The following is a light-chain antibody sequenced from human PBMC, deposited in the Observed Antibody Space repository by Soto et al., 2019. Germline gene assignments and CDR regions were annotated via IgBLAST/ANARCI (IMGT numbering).Light chain of an antibody. CDR3: QQLNSYPT. Sequence: DIQLTQSPSFLSASVGDRVTITCRASQGISSYLAWYQQKPGKAPKLLIYAASTLQSGVPSRFSGSGSGTEFTLTISSQQPEDSATYYCQQLNSYPTFGPGTKVDIK. V-gene: IGKV1-9*01. CDR2: AAS. J-gene: IGKJ3*01. CDR1: QGISSY.